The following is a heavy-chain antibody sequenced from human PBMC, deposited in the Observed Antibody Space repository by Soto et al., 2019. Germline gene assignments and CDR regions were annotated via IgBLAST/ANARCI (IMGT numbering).Heavy chain of an antibody. CDR3: ALQRYDYIWGNRELQEAFDI. Sequence: SETLSLTCTVSGGSISSYYWSWIRQPPGKGLEWIGYIYYSGSTNYNPSLKSRVTISVDTSKNQFSLKLSSVTAADTAVYYCALQRYDYIWGNRELQEAFDIWGQGTMVTVSS. V-gene: IGHV4-59*01. CDR1: GGSISSYY. D-gene: IGHD3-16*01. J-gene: IGHJ3*02. CDR2: IYYSGST.